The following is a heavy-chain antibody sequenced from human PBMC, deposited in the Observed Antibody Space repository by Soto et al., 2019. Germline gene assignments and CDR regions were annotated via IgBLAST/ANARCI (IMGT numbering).Heavy chain of an antibody. D-gene: IGHD2-2*01. CDR1: GFSLSTDGVG. J-gene: IGHJ5*02. CDR2: IYWNDDK. Sequence: QITLKESGPTLVKPTQSLTLTCTFSGFSLSTDGVGVGWIRQPPGKALEWLALIYWNDDKRYNPSLKSRLTINKDTSNNLVVLTMTNMDPVDTATYYCAHKTGKGYCTSTSCYNFFDPWGQGTLVTVSS. CDR3: AHKTGKGYCTSTSCYNFFDP. V-gene: IGHV2-5*01.